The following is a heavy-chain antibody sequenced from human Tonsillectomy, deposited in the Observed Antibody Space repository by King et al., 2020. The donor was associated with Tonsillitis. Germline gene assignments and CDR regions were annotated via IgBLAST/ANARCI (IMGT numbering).Heavy chain of an antibody. CDR1: GFTFSSYA. V-gene: IGHV3-30*01. CDR2: ISYDGSKK. J-gene: IGHJ4*02. Sequence: VQLVESGGGVVQPGRSLRLSCAASGFTFSSYAIHWVRQAPGKGLEWVAVISYDGSKKYYADSVKGRFTISRDNSKNSLSLQMNSLRAEDTAVYYCARDRGDYFDTSGPFDYWGQGTLVTVSS. D-gene: IGHD3-22*01. CDR3: ARDRGDYFDTSGPFDY.